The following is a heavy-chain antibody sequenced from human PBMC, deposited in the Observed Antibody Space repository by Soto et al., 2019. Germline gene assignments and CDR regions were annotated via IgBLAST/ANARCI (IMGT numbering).Heavy chain of an antibody. J-gene: IGHJ4*02. CDR3: AKDFQFSVRLSAQTFDY. CDR2: ITGSGDST. V-gene: IGHV3-23*01. D-gene: IGHD3-22*01. Sequence: GGSLRLSCAVSGFTFSSHAMSWVRQAPGKGLECVSSITGSGDSTYYADSVKGRFTISRDKSKSTLYLQMNSLRAEDTAVYYCAKDFQFSVRLSAQTFDYWGQGTQVTVSS. CDR1: GFTFSSHA.